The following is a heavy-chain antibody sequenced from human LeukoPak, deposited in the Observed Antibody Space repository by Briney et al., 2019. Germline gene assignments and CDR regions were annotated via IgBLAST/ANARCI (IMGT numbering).Heavy chain of an antibody. CDR2: ISWDGGST. CDR1: GFTFDDYT. Sequence: GGSLRLSCAASGFTFDDYTMHWVRQAPGKGLEWVSLISWDGGSTYYADSVKGRFTISRDNAKNSLYLQMNSLRAEDTAVYYCAREGDDYGDYVRFDYWGQGTLVTVSS. CDR3: AREGDDYGDYVRFDY. J-gene: IGHJ4*02. D-gene: IGHD4-17*01. V-gene: IGHV3-43*01.